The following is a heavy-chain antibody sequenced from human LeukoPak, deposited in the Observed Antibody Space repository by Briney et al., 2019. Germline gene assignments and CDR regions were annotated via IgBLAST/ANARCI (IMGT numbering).Heavy chain of an antibody. CDR2: INPSGGST. D-gene: IGHD3-10*01. CDR3: ARSTYYYGSGSTYYFDY. V-gene: IGHV1-46*01. CDR1: GYTFTSYY. Sequence: ASVKVSCKASGYTFTSYYMHWVRQAPGQGLEWMGIINPSGGSTSYAQKFQGRVTMTRATATSTVYMELSSLRSEDTAVYYCARSTYYYGSGSTYYFDYWGQGTLVTVSS. J-gene: IGHJ4*02.